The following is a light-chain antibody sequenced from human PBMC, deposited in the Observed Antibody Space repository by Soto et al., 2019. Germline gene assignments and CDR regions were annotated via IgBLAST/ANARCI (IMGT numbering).Light chain of an antibody. CDR3: QQRSKWPPCYT. CDR2: DAS. CDR1: QSVSSY. Sequence: EIVLTQSPATLSLSPGERATLSCRASQSVSSYLAWYQQKPGQAPRLLIYDASNRATGIPARFSGSGSRTDFTLTISSLEPEDFAVYYCQQRSKWPPCYTFGQGTKLQIK. J-gene: IGKJ2*01. V-gene: IGKV3-11*01.